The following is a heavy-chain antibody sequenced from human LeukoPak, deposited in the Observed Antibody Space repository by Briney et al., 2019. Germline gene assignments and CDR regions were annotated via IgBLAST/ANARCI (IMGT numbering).Heavy chain of an antibody. V-gene: IGHV3-30*07. J-gene: IGHJ4*02. Sequence: PGGSLRLSCAASGFTFSSYAMHWVRQAPGKGLEWVAVISYDGSNKYYADSVKGRFTISRDNSKNTVYLQINNLRVEDTAVYYCGKTTTGYSSGQKPAWPVDYWGQGTLVTVSS. CDR1: GFTFSSYA. D-gene: IGHD6-19*01. CDR2: ISYDGSNK. CDR3: GKTTTGYSSGQKPAWPVDY.